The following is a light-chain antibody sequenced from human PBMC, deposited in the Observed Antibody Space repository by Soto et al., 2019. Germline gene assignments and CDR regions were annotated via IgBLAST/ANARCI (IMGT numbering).Light chain of an antibody. J-gene: IGKJ3*01. Sequence: EIVMTLSPVTLSVSPGERATLSCTASQSVNNNVAWYQQKPGHTPRLLIYSASIGATGTPARFSGSGSGSDFTLAISSLQSEDFAVYYCQQYNKWPLTFGPGTKVDIK. CDR3: QQYNKWPLT. CDR2: SAS. V-gene: IGKV3-15*01. CDR1: QSVNNN.